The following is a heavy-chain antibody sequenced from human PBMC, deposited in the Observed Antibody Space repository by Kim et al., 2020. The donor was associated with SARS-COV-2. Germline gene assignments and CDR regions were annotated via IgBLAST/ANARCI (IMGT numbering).Heavy chain of an antibody. CDR3: AKSGGEDNYYDSSGYYTYFDY. V-gene: IGHV3-23*01. J-gene: IGHJ4*02. CDR2: ISGSGGST. Sequence: GGSLRLSCAASGFTFSSYAMSWVRQAPGKGLEWVSAISGSGGSTYYADSVKGRFTISRDNSKNTLYLQMNSLRAEDTAVYYCAKSGGEDNYYDSSGYYTYFDYWGQGTLVTVSS. CDR1: GFTFSSYA. D-gene: IGHD3-22*01.